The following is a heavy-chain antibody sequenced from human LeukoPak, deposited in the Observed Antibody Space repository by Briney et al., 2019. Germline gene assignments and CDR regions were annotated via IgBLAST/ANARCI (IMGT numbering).Heavy chain of an antibody. Sequence: PSETLSLTCTVSGGSISDYYWTWIRQPPEKGLEWIGYIHSIGGTNYNPSLKSRVTISVDTSKNQFSLKLSSVTAADTALYYCARGHDYYYSGRQSWFDPWGQGTLVTVSS. J-gene: IGHJ5*02. V-gene: IGHV4-59*01. CDR2: IHSIGGT. D-gene: IGHD3-10*01. CDR3: ARGHDYYYSGRQSWFDP. CDR1: GGSISDYY.